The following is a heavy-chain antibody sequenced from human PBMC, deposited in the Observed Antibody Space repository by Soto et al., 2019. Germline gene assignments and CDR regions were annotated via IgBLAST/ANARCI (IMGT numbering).Heavy chain of an antibody. CDR3: ARHYGGYFDY. V-gene: IGHV4-59*08. D-gene: IGHD3-16*01. J-gene: IGHJ4*02. CDR2: VYYSGST. CDR1: GGSISSYY. Sequence: SETLSLTCTVSGGSISSYYWSWIRQPPGKGLEWIGSVYYSGSTYYNPSLKSRVTISVDTSKNQFSLKLSSVTAADTAVYYCARHYGGYFDYWGQGTLVTVSS.